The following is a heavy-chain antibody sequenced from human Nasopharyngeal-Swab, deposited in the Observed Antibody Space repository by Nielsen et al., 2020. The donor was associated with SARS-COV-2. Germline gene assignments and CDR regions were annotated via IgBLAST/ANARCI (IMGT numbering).Heavy chain of an antibody. CDR3: TRDGGSQASDY. J-gene: IGHJ4*02. V-gene: IGHV3-49*02. CDR2: IRSKAYGGTT. D-gene: IGHD3-16*01. Sequence: WIRQPPGKGLEWVGFIRSKAYGGTTEYAASVKGRFTISRDDSKSIAYLQMNSLKTEDTAVYYCTRDGGSQASDYWGQGTLVTVSS.